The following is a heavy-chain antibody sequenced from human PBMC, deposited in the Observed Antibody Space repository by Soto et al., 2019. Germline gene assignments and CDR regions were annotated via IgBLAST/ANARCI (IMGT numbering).Heavy chain of an antibody. D-gene: IGHD3-22*01. V-gene: IGHV1-18*01. Sequence: QVQLVQSGAEVKKPWASVKVSCKASGYTFTSYGISWVRQAPGQGLEWMGWISAYNGNTNYAQKLQGRVTMTTDTSTSTAYMELRSLRSDDTAVYYCARGVDEYYYDSSGDKLFDYWGQGTLVTVSS. CDR2: ISAYNGNT. CDR1: GYTFTSYG. J-gene: IGHJ4*02. CDR3: ARGVDEYYYDSSGDKLFDY.